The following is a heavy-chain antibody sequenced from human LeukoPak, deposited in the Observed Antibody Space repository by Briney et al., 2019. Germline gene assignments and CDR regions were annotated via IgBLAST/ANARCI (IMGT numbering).Heavy chain of an antibody. V-gene: IGHV1-2*04. CDR2: INPNSGGT. Sequence: ASVKVSCKASGYTFTGYYMHWVRQAPGQGLEWMGWINPNSGGTNYAQKFQGWVTMTRDTSISTAYMELSRLRSEDTAVYYCARGLIWFGELYFDYWGQGTLVTVSS. D-gene: IGHD3-10*01. CDR1: GYTFTGYY. J-gene: IGHJ4*02. CDR3: ARGLIWFGELYFDY.